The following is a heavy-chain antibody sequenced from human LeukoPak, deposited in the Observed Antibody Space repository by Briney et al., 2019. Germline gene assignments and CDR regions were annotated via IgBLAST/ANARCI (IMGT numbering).Heavy chain of an antibody. CDR1: RFTFTTYF. D-gene: IGHD6-13*01. V-gene: IGHV1-46*01. Sequence: GASVKVSCKASRFTFTTYFMHWVRQAPGQGLEWMGKINPSGDTTTYAQKFQGRVTMTRDTSISTAYMELSRLRSDDTAVYYCARALGTSIAAAGTTAGDWFDPWGQGTLVTVSS. CDR2: INPSGDTT. CDR3: ARALGTSIAAAGTTAGDWFDP. J-gene: IGHJ5*02.